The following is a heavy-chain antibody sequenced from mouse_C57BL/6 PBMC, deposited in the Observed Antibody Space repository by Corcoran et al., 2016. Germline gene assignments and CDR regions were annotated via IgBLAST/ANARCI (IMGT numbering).Heavy chain of an antibody. Sequence: EVQLQQYRAELVKQGASVKMSCTASGLNIKDYYMHWVNQRTEQGLEWIGRIDPEDGETKYAPKFKGKATITADTSSNTAYLQLSSLTSEDTAVYYCARQLRLRSLFAYWGQGTLVPVSA. CDR1: GLNIKDYY. V-gene: IGHV14-2*01. J-gene: IGHJ3*01. CDR3: ARQLRLRSLFAY. CDR2: IDPEDGET. D-gene: IGHD3-2*02.